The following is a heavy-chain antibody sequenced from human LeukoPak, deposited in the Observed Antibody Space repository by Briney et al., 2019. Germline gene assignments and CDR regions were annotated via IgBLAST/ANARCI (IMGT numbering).Heavy chain of an antibody. CDR3: AKARIWDSSGLWFDY. CDR2: ISGSGGST. CDR1: GFTFSSYA. V-gene: IGHV3-23*01. D-gene: IGHD3-22*01. Sequence: GGSLRLSCAASGFTFSSYAMSGVRQAPGRGLEWGSAISGSGGSTYYADSVKGRFTISRDNSKNTLYPQMTSLRAEDTAVYYCAKARIWDSSGLWFDYWGQGTLVTVSS. J-gene: IGHJ4*02.